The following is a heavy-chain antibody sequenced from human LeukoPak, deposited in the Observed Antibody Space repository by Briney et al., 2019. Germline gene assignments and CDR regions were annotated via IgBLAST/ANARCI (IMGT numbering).Heavy chain of an antibody. D-gene: IGHD3-22*01. V-gene: IGHV1-69*05. CDR1: GGTFSSYA. Sequence: SVKVSCKASGGTFSSYAISWVRQAPGQGLEWMGGIIPIFGTANYAQKFQGRVTITTDESTSTAYMELRSLRSEDTAVYYCARDYYDSSGYYYFDYWGQGTLVTVSS. CDR2: IIPIFGTA. CDR3: ARDYYDSSGYYYFDY. J-gene: IGHJ4*02.